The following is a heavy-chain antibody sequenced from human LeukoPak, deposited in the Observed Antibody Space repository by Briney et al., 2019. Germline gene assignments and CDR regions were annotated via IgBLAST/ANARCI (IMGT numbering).Heavy chain of an antibody. Sequence: PSGTLSLTCAVSGGSISSSNWWSWVRQPPGKGLEWIGEIYHSGSTNYNPSLKSRVTISVDTSKNQFSLKLSSVTAADTAVYYCARDRPRLRGYSYGYYYYMDVWGKGTAVTVSS. V-gene: IGHV4-4*02. CDR1: GGSISSSNW. CDR2: IYHSGST. J-gene: IGHJ6*03. D-gene: IGHD5-18*01. CDR3: ARDRPRLRGYSYGYYYYMDV.